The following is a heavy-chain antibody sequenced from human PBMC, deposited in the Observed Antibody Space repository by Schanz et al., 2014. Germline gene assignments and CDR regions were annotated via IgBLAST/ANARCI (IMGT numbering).Heavy chain of an antibody. J-gene: IGHJ4*02. V-gene: IGHV1-18*01. CDR3: ARDYYDSSGYYYCDY. D-gene: IGHD3-22*01. CDR2: ISAYTNNT. CDR1: RYTFNTYG. Sequence: QLQLVQSGAEVKEPGASVKVSCEASRYTFNTYGLNWVRQAPGQGLEWMGWISAYTNNTNYAQKVQGRVTMTTDTSTGTAYMELRSLRSDDTAVYYCARDYYDSSGYYYCDYWGQGTLVTVSS.